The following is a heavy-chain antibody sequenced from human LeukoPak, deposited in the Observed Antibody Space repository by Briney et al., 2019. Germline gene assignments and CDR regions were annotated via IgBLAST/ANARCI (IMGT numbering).Heavy chain of an antibody. J-gene: IGHJ4*02. V-gene: IGHV4-39*07. Sequence: SETLSLTCTVSGGSISSSSYYWGWIRQSPGTGLEWIGSIYYSGRTYYNPSLKSRVTISVDTSKNQFSLKLSSVTAADTAVYYCARVYHYFDYWGQGTLVTVSS. D-gene: IGHD5/OR15-5a*01. CDR3: ARVYHYFDY. CDR1: GGSISSSSYY. CDR2: IYYSGRT.